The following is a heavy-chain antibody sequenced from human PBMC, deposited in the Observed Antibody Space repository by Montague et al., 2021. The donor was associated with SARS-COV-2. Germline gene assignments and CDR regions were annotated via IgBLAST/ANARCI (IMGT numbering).Heavy chain of an antibody. J-gene: IGHJ6*02. CDR3: ARYNDVSLDV. CDR2: IYQSGKT. D-gene: IGHD1-14*01. CDR1: GDSITDYY. V-gene: IGHV4-59*08. Sequence: SETLSLTCTVSGDSITDYYWSWIRQPPGKGLEWIVNIYQSGKTDYNPSLKSRVITSVDTSKNQFSLKVTSVTAADTAVYYCARYNDVSLDVWGQGTTVTVSS.